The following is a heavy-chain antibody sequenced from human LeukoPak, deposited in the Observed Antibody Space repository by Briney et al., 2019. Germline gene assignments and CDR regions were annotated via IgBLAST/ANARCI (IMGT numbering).Heavy chain of an antibody. CDR2: FYHSGSI. CDR3: ARGRVTMVRGVYRDYFDY. J-gene: IGHJ4*02. D-gene: IGHD3-10*01. V-gene: IGHV4-39*07. Sequence: SETLSLTCTVSGGSTSSTSFFWGWIRQPPGKGLEWIASFYHSGSIYNNPSLKSRGTIFMDTSKDQLSLKINSVTAADTAVYYCARGRVTMVRGVYRDYFDYWGQGTLVTASS. CDR1: GGSTSSTSFF.